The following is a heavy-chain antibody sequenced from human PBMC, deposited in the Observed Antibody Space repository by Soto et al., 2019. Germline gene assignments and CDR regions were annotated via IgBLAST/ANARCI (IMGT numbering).Heavy chain of an antibody. CDR2: INWNSGSI. V-gene: IGHV3-9*01. J-gene: IGHJ4*02. CDR3: VKDEGINWYSGRFRH. D-gene: IGHD1-26*01. Sequence: EVQLVESGGGLVQPGRSLRLSCAASGFTFDDYAMHWVRQVPGKGLEWVSGINWNSGSIGYGDSVKGRFAISRDNAKNSLHLQMNSPSAEDTACYYCVKDEGINWYSGRFRHWGQGTLVTVSS. CDR1: GFTFDDYA.